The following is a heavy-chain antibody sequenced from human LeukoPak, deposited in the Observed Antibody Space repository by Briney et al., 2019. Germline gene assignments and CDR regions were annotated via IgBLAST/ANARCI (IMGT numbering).Heavy chain of an antibody. Sequence: ASVKVSCKASGDTFTSYDINWVRQATGQGLEWMGWMNPNSGNTGYAQKFQGRVTMTRNTSISTAYMELSSLRSEDTAVYYCARVMDNDVLSGYWGQGTLVTVSS. CDR1: GDTFTSYD. J-gene: IGHJ4*02. CDR2: MNPNSGNT. D-gene: IGHD2-2*03. V-gene: IGHV1-8*01. CDR3: ARVMDNDVLSGY.